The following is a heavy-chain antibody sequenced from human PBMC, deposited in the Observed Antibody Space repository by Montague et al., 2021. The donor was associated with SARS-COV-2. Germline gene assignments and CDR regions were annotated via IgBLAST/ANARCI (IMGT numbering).Heavy chain of an antibody. J-gene: IGHJ6*02. CDR3: ARLGYCSGGSCYPNYYYYGMDV. V-gene: IGHV3-74*01. D-gene: IGHD2-15*01. Sequence: SLRLSCAASGFTFSSYWMHWVRQAPGKGLVWVSRINSDGSSTSYAVKGRFTISRDNAKNTLYLQMNSLRAEDTAVYYCARLGYCSGGSCYPNYYYYGMDVWGQGTTVTVSS. CDR2: INSDGSST. CDR1: GFTFSSYW.